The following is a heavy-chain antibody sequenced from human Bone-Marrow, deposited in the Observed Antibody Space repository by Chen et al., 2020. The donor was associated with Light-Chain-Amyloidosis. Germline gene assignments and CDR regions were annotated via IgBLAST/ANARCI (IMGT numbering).Heavy chain of an antibody. D-gene: IGHD2-8*01. J-gene: IGHJ6*02. CDR3: ARDRGRYCTNGVCYIPPVAGNYYYYGMDV. V-gene: IGHV1-69*01. Sequence: QVQLVQSGAEVKKPGSSVKVSCKASGGTFSSYAISWVRQAHGQGLEWMGGIIPIFGTANYAQKFQGRVTITADESTSTAYMELSSLRSEDTAVYYCARDRGRYCTNGVCYIPPVAGNYYYYGMDVWGQGTTVTVSS. CDR1: GGTFSSYA. CDR2: IIPIFGTA.